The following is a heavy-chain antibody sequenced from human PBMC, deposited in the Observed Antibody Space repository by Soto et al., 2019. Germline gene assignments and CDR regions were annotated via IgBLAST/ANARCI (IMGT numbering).Heavy chain of an antibody. Sequence: GGSLRLSCAASGFTFSSYSMNWVRQAPGKGLEWVSSISSSSSYIYYADSVKGRFTISRDNAKNSLYLQMNSLRAEDTAVYYCASVIAAPKGDYYYYYYGMDVWGQGTTVTVSS. J-gene: IGHJ6*02. V-gene: IGHV3-21*01. D-gene: IGHD6-6*01. CDR2: ISSSSSYI. CDR1: GFTFSSYS. CDR3: ASVIAAPKGDYYYYYYGMDV.